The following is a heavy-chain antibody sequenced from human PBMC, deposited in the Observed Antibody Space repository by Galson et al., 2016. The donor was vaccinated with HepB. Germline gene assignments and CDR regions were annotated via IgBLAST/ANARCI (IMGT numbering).Heavy chain of an antibody. D-gene: IGHD4-23*01. CDR2: ISGSGGSI. Sequence: SLRLSCAASGFTFSNYAMTWVRQAPGKGLEWVSAISGSGGSIYYADSVKGRFTISRDNSKNTLSLQMNNLGAEDTALYFCVRDNFADYWGQGTLVTVSS. V-gene: IGHV3-23*01. CDR3: VRDNFADY. CDR1: GFTFSNYA. J-gene: IGHJ4*02.